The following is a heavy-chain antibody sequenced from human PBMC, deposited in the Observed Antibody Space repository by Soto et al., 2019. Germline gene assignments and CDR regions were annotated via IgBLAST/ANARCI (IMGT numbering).Heavy chain of an antibody. V-gene: IGHV2-5*02. CDR2: IYWDDDK. CDR3: AHTRITMVRGVTEYYGMDV. D-gene: IGHD3-10*01. CDR1: GSSLSTSGVG. Sequence: QITLKESGPTLVKPTQTLTLTCTFSGSSLSTSGVGVGWIRQPPGKVLEWLALIYWDDDKRYSPSLKSRLTITKDTSKNQVVLTMTNMDPVDTATYYCAHTRITMVRGVTEYYGMDVWGQGTTVTVSS. J-gene: IGHJ6*02.